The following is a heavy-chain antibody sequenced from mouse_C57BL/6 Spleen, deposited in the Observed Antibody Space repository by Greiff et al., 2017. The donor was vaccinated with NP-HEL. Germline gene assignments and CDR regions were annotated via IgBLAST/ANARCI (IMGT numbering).Heavy chain of an antibody. Sequence: VQLKESGGGLVQPKGSLKLSCAASGFSFNTYAMNWVRQAPGKGLEWVARLRSTSNNYATYYADSVKDRFTISRDDSESMLYLQMNNLKTEDTAMYYCVVYYGSSYYAMDYWGQGTSVTVSS. D-gene: IGHD1-1*01. CDR3: VVYYGSSYYAMDY. CDR2: LRSTSNNYAT. CDR1: GFSFNTYA. V-gene: IGHV10-1*01. J-gene: IGHJ4*01.